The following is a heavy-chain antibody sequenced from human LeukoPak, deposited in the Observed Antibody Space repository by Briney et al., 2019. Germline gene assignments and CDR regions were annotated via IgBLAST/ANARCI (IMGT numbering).Heavy chain of an antibody. J-gene: IGHJ4*02. D-gene: IGHD7-27*01. CDR2: IWYDGTHI. CDR1: GLTISTYG. Sequence: GGSLRLSCAASGLTISTYGVHWVRQAPGKGLEWVAVIWYDGTHIYYGDSVNGRFTISRDNSKNTLYLQMNSLRAEDTAVYYCAKSKNLGISGAFDYWGQGTLVTVSS. CDR3: AKSKNLGISGAFDY. V-gene: IGHV3-33*06.